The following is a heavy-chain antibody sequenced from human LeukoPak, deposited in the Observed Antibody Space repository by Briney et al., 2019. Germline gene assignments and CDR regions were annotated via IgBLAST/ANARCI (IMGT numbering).Heavy chain of an antibody. Sequence: GGSLRLSCAASGFTFSRYGMHWVRQAPGKGLEWVAVIWYDGSNKYYAESVKGRFTISRDNSKNTLYLQMNSLRAEDTAVYYCAKDHRRYYYDSTGYYFDYWGQGTLVTVSS. CDR3: AKDHRRYYYDSTGYYFDY. J-gene: IGHJ4*02. D-gene: IGHD3-22*01. CDR1: GFTFSRYG. V-gene: IGHV3-30*02. CDR2: IWYDGSNK.